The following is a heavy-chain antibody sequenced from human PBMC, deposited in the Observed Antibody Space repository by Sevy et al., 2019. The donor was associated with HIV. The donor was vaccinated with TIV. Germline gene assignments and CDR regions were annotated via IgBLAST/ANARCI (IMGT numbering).Heavy chain of an antibody. Sequence: EPLRLSCAASGFIFDDYGMSWVRQVRGKGLEWVSGITWNSVSTGYADSVKGRLTISRDNAKNSLYLQMNSLRAEDTALYYCARGHSSDYHHYMDVWGKGTTVTVSS. V-gene: IGHV3-20*04. D-gene: IGHD3-10*01. J-gene: IGHJ6*03. CDR1: GFIFDDYG. CDR3: ARGHSSDYHHYMDV. CDR2: ITWNSVST.